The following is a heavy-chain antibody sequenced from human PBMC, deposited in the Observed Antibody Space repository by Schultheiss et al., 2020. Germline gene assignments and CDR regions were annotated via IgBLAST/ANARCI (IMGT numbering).Heavy chain of an antibody. Sequence: SETLSLTCAVYGGSFSGYYWSWIRQPAGKGLEWIGYIYYSGSTNYNPSLKSRVTISVDTSKNQFSLKLSSVTAADTAVYYCAGSGYFGGYWGQGTLVTVSS. V-gene: IGHV4-59*12. CDR3: AGSGYFGGY. D-gene: IGHD3-22*01. CDR1: GGSFSGYY. CDR2: IYYSGST. J-gene: IGHJ4*02.